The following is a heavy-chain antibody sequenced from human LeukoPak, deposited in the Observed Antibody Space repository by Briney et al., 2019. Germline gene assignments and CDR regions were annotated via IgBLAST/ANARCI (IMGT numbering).Heavy chain of an antibody. D-gene: IGHD3-22*01. Sequence: ASVKVSCKASGYTFTGYYMHWVRQAPGQGLEWMGWINTNTGNPTYAQGFTGRFVFSLDTSVSTAYLQISSLKAEDTAVYYCARALYYDSSGYYFFRGEGSPLDYWGQGTLVTVSS. CDR2: INTNTGNP. CDR1: GYTFTGYY. J-gene: IGHJ4*02. CDR3: ARALYYDSSGYYFFRGEGSPLDY. V-gene: IGHV7-4-1*02.